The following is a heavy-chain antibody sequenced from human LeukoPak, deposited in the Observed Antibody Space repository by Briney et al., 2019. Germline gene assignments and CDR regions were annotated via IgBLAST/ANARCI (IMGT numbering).Heavy chain of an antibody. J-gene: IGHJ4*02. CDR1: CGSISSGDYY. V-gene: IGHV4-30-4*08. D-gene: IGHD4-17*01. CDR2: IYYSGST. Sequence: PSQTLSLTCTVSCGSISSGDYYWSWIRQPPGKGLEWIGYIYYSGSTYYNPSIKSRVTISVDTSKNQFSLKLSSVTAADTAVYYCARDRSYGDYLFDYWGQGTLVTVSS. CDR3: ARDRSYGDYLFDY.